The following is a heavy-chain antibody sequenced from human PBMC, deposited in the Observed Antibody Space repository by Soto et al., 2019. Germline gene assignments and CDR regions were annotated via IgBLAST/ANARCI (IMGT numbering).Heavy chain of an antibody. V-gene: IGHV1-69*02. CDR3: ACSQWLVSNNWFDP. Sequence: QVQLVQSGAEVKKPGSSVKVSCKASGGTFSSYTISWVRQAPGQGLEWMGRIIPILGIANYAQKFQGRVTITADKTTSPAYMELRSLRYEDTAVYYCACSQWLVSNNWFDPWGQGTLVTVSS. J-gene: IGHJ5*02. CDR2: IIPILGIA. CDR1: GGTFSSYT. D-gene: IGHD6-19*01.